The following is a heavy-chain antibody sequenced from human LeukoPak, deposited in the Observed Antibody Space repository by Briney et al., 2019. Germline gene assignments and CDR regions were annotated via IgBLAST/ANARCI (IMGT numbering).Heavy chain of an antibody. J-gene: IGHJ4*02. CDR1: GFTFSSLW. V-gene: IGHV3-7*01. D-gene: IGHD5-12*01. Sequence: GGSLRLSCAASGFTFSSLWMTWVRQAPGKGLEWVANINQDGSEKYFVDSVKGRFTISRDNAKNSVFLQMNSLTVEDTAVYYCARDGGVSGYDLLDYRGQGTLVTVSS. CDR2: INQDGSEK. CDR3: ARDGGVSGYDLLDY.